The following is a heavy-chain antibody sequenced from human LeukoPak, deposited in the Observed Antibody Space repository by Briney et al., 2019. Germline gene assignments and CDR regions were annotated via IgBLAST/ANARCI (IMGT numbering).Heavy chain of an antibody. CDR2: IYSGGST. CDR3: TTDEVRYNWNYVDY. J-gene: IGHJ4*02. CDR1: GFIVSSNY. V-gene: IGHV3-53*01. Sequence: GGSPRLSRAASGFIVSSNYMSWVRQAPGKGLEWVSVIYSGGSTYYADSVKGRFTISRDNSKNTLYLQMNSLRAEDTAAYYCTTDEVRYNWNYVDYWGQGTLVTVSS. D-gene: IGHD1-20*01.